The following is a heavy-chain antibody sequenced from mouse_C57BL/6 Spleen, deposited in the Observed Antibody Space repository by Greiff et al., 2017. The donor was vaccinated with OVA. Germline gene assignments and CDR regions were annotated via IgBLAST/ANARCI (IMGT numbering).Heavy chain of an antibody. J-gene: IGHJ2*01. V-gene: IGHV7-3*01. CDR3: ARYEAGFDY. CDR1: GFTFTDYY. CDR2: IRNKDNGYTT. Sequence: EVMLVESGGGLVQPGGSLSLSCAASGFTFTDYYMSWVRQPPGKALEWLGFIRNKDNGYTTEYSASVKGRFTISRDNSQSILYLQMNALRAEDSATYYCARYEAGFDYWGQGTTLTVSS.